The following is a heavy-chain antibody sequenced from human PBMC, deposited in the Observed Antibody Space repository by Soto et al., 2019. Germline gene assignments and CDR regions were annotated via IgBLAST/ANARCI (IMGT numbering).Heavy chain of an antibody. V-gene: IGHV3-30-3*01. CDR2: ISYDGSSK. CDR3: ARDAVAMDY. Sequence: PEGSLRLSCTASEFTISSYSMHWVRQAPGKGLEWVAVISYDGSSKYNADSVKGPFTISRDKSKNTVYLQMHSLTVEDTAVYYCARDAVAMDYWGQGTLVTVSS. D-gene: IGHD6-19*01. J-gene: IGHJ4*02. CDR1: EFTISSYS.